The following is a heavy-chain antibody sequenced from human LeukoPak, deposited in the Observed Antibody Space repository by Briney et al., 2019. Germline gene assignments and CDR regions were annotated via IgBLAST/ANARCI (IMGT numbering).Heavy chain of an antibody. D-gene: IGHD4-11*01. V-gene: IGHV4-39*01. CDR2: FYYGGST. Sequence: SETLSLTCTVSGGSISSSSYYWGWIRQPPGKRLEWIGSFYYGGSTYYNPSLRSRVTISVDTSKNQFSLNLSSVTAADTAVYYCARRLGHSNFVNYYYAMDVWGQGTTVTVSS. CDR1: GGSISSSSYY. CDR3: ARRLGHSNFVNYYYAMDV. J-gene: IGHJ6*02.